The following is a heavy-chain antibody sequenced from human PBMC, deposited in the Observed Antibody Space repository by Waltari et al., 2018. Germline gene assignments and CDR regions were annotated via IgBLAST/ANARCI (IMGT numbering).Heavy chain of an antibody. CDR1: GGSFSGYY. V-gene: IGHV4-34*01. CDR2: INHSGS. Sequence: QVQLQQWGAGLLKPSETLSLACAVYGGSFSGYYWSWIRQPPGKGLEWIGEINHSGSSRVTISVDTSKNQFSLKLSSVTAADTAVYYCARGRDYLDFTGAFDIWGQGTMVTVSS. D-gene: IGHD3-9*01. J-gene: IGHJ3*02. CDR3: ARGRDYLDFTGAFDI.